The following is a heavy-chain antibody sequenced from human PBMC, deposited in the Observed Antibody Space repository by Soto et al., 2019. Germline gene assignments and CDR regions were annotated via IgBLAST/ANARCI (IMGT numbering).Heavy chain of an antibody. J-gene: IGHJ4*02. CDR1: GFTFSSYG. CDR2: IWYDGSNK. CDR3: ARDATRRYSGSYWNY. D-gene: IGHD1-26*01. V-gene: IGHV3-33*01. Sequence: QVQLVESGGGVVQPGRSLRLSCAASGFTFSSYGMHWVRQAPGKGLEWVAVIWYDGSNKYYADSVKGRFTISRDNSKNTLYLQMNSLRAEDTAVYYCARDATRRYSGSYWNYWGQGTLVTVSS.